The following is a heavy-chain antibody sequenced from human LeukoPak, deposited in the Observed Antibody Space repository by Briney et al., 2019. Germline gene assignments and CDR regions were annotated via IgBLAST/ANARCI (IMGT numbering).Heavy chain of an antibody. D-gene: IGHD4-17*01. V-gene: IGHV4-59*08. CDR2: VFYSGSN. J-gene: IGHJ4*02. Sequence: SETLSLTCSVSGGSIIGHWWSWIRQPPGKGLEWIGDVFYSGSNNYNPSLKSRLTISLDTSKNQFSLNLRSVTATDTAMYYCARRHTADASIGFWGQGTLVTASS. CDR1: GGSIIGHW. CDR3: ARRHTADASIGF.